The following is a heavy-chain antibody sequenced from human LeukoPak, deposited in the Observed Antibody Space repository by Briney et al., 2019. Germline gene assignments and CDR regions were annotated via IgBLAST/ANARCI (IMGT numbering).Heavy chain of an antibody. J-gene: IGHJ4*02. Sequence: GGSLRLSCAAPGFNFSRYSMTWVRQAPGKGLEWVSSISSSRRYIYYEDSVKGRFTISRDNAKNSLYLQMNSLRAEDTAVYYCARADGGGNLIWFDYWGQGTLVTVSS. CDR3: ARADGGGNLIWFDY. CDR2: ISSSRRYI. CDR1: GFNFSRYS. D-gene: IGHD3-16*01. V-gene: IGHV3-21*01.